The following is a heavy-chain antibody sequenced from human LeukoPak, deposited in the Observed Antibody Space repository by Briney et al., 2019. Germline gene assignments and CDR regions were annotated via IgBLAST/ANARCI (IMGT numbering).Heavy chain of an antibody. J-gene: IGHJ4*02. D-gene: IGHD6-19*01. CDR2: IYYSGST. CDR3: ARGRSGIAVADWGE. CDR1: GGSISSSSYY. V-gene: IGHV4-39*01. Sequence: PSETLSLTCTVSGGSISSSSYYWGWIRQPPGKGLEWIGSIYYSGSTYYNPSLKSRVTISVDTSRNQFSLQLNSVTPEDTAVYYCARGRSGIAVADWGEWGQGTLVTVSS.